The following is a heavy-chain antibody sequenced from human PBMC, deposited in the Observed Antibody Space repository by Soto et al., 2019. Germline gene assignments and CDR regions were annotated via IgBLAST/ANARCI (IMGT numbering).Heavy chain of an antibody. CDR3: ARLQLVQKVIDY. V-gene: IGHV4-34*01. D-gene: IGHD1-1*01. CDR2: INNSGST. CDR1: GGSFSGYY. Sequence: XTLSLPCAVYGGSFSGYYWSWIRQPPGKGLEWSGEINNSGSTNYNPSLKSRVTISVDTSKKQFSLKLTSVTASDTSAYYCARLQLVQKVIDYWGQGTLGTVSS. J-gene: IGHJ4*02.